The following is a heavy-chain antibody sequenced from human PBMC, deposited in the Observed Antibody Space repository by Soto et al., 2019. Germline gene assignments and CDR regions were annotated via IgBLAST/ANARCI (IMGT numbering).Heavy chain of an antibody. CDR2: IYNDGTYS. D-gene: IGHD3-10*01. V-gene: IGHV3-74*01. CDR1: GFIFKMYW. J-gene: IGHJ4*02. Sequence: SLRLSCAASGFIFKMYWMHWVRQSPGKGLVWISRIYNDGTYSDYADSVRGRFTISRDNVNDTLYLQMNNLRAEDSGLYYCTRGPRPISTGTGAYWGQGTQVTVSS. CDR3: TRGPRPISTGTGAY.